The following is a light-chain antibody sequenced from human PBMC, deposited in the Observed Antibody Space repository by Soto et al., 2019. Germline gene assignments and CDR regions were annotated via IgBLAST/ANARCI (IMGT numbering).Light chain of an antibody. CDR1: QGISSY. V-gene: IGKV1-9*01. J-gene: IGKJ4*01. CDR2: AAS. Sequence: IQLTQSPSSLSASVGDRVTITCRASQGISSYLAWYQQKPGKAPNLLIYAASTLQSGVPSRFSGSGSGTDFTLTSSSLQPEDFASYYCQQLNSYPLTFGGGTRWIS. CDR3: QQLNSYPLT.